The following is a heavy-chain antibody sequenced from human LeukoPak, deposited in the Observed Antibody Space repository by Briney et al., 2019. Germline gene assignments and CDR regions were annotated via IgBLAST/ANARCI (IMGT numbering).Heavy chain of an antibody. Sequence: PGGSLRLSCAASGFTFSSFSMTWVRQAPGKGLEWVSSISSSSSYIYYADSVKGRFTISRDNAKNSLYLQMNSLRAEDTAVYYCARDKVSEAYYYYYMDVWGKGTTVTVSS. CDR1: GFTFSSFS. CDR3: ARDKVSEAYYYYYMDV. J-gene: IGHJ6*03. V-gene: IGHV3-21*01. CDR2: ISSSSSYI. D-gene: IGHD1-26*01.